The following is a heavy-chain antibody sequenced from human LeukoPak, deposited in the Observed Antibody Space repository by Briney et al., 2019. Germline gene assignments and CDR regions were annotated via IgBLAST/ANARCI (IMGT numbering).Heavy chain of an antibody. V-gene: IGHV1-2*02. CDR3: ARDTAMAPVDY. J-gene: IGHJ4*02. Sequence: ASVKVSCKASGYTFTGYYMHWVRQAPGQGLEWMGWINPNSGGTNYAQKFQGRVTMTRDMSISTAYMELRSLRSDDTAVYYCARDTAMAPVDYWGQGTLVTVSS. D-gene: IGHD5-18*01. CDR2: INPNSGGT. CDR1: GYTFTGYY.